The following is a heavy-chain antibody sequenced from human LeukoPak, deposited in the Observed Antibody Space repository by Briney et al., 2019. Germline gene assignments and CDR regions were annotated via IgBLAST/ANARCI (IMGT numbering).Heavy chain of an antibody. CDR1: GGSISSGSYY. J-gene: IGHJ4*02. CDR2: IYTSGST. Sequence: PSQTLSLTCTVSGGSISSGSYYWSWIRQPAGKGLEWIGRIYTSGSTNYNPSLKSRVTISVDTSKNQFSLKLSSVTAADTAVYYCATSYYYDSSGYYDYWGQGTLVTVSS. CDR3: ATSYYYDSSGYYDY. D-gene: IGHD3-22*01. V-gene: IGHV4-61*02.